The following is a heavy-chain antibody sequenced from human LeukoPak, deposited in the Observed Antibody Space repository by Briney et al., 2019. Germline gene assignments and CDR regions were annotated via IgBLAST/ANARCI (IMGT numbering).Heavy chain of an antibody. CDR1: GFSFTTHA. Sequence: GGSLRLSCVASGFSFTTHAMGWVRQAPGKGLEWVSHISGSGGSTKYSGSVKGRFTISRDNAKNSLYLQMNSLRAEDTALYYCAKTQSSSSPGGNFDYWGQGTLVTVSS. V-gene: IGHV3-23*01. D-gene: IGHD6-13*01. J-gene: IGHJ4*02. CDR2: ISGSGGST. CDR3: AKTQSSSSPGGNFDY.